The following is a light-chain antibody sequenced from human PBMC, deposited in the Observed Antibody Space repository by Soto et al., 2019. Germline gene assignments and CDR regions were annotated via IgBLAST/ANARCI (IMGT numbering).Light chain of an antibody. CDR2: EVS. V-gene: IGLV2-8*01. CDR3: TSYAGSNILVV. J-gene: IGLJ2*01. Sequence: QSVLTQPPSASGSPGQSVTISCTGTSSDVGGYNYVSWYQQYPGKAPKLLISEVSKRPSGVPDRFSGSKSGNTASLTVSGLQAEDEADYYCTSYAGSNILVVFGGGTKVTVL. CDR1: SSDVGGYNY.